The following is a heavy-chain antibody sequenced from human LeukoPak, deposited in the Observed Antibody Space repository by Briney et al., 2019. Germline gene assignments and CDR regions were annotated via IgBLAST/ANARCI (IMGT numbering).Heavy chain of an antibody. V-gene: IGHV1-24*01. CDR2: FDPEDGET. CDR3: ATASASIVGATQYWLHAFDI. J-gene: IGHJ3*02. CDR1: GYTLTELS. Sequence: PQASVKVSCKVSGYTLTELSMHWVRQAPGKGLEWMGGFDPEDGETIYAQKFQGRVTMTEDTSADTAYMGLSSLRSEDTGVYDCATASASIVGATQYWLHAFDIGAKGTMVTVSS. D-gene: IGHD1-26*01.